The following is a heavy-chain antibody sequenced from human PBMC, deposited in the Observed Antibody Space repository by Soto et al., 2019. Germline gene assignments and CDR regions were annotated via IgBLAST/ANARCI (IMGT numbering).Heavy chain of an antibody. D-gene: IGHD5-18*01. V-gene: IGHV3-23*01. CDR3: AKDRDWIQGPYNWFDP. J-gene: IGHJ5*02. CDR1: GFTFSSYA. Sequence: PGGSLRLSCAASGFTFSSYAMSWVRQAPGKGLEWVSAISGSGGSTYYADSVRGRFTISRDNSKNTLYLQMNSLRAEDTAVYYCAKDRDWIQGPYNWFDPWGQGTLVTAPQ. CDR2: ISGSGGST.